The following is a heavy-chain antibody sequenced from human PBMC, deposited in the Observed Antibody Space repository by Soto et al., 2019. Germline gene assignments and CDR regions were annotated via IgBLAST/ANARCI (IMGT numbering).Heavy chain of an antibody. CDR3: ASRSSGSYEVRFDY. D-gene: IGHD3-10*01. J-gene: IGHJ4*02. Sequence: SETLSLTCTVSGGSISSSSYYWGWIRQPPGKGLEWIGSIYYSGSTYYNPSLKSRVTISVDTSKNQFSLKLSSVTAADTAVYYCASRSSGSYEVRFDYWGQGTLVTSPQ. CDR1: GGSISSSSYY. V-gene: IGHV4-39*01. CDR2: IYYSGST.